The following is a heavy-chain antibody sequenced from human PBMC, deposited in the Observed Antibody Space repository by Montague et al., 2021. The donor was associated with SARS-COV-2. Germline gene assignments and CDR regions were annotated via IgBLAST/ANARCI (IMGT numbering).Heavy chain of an antibody. CDR2: IFHSGST. D-gene: IGHD3-10*01. J-gene: IGHJ4*02. Sequence: SETLSLTCAVSGDSISTSNCCTGVSRPPRKGLQWCSEIFHSGSTKYKPSRHSRVSMSVDKSWNQFSLRLTSVTAADTAIYYCARKGSGGSDLAYWGQGTLVTVSS. CDR3: ARKGSGGSDLAY. V-gene: IGHV4-4*02. CDR1: GDSISTSNC.